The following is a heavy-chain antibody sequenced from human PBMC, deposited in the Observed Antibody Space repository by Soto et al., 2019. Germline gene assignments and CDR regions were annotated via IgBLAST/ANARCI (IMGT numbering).Heavy chain of an antibody. D-gene: IGHD6-13*01. J-gene: IGHJ5*02. CDR2: IYYSGST. CDR3: AAEVRIAAAVMFDP. CDR1: GGSISSSSYY. Sequence: SETLSLTCTVSGGSISSSSYYWGWIRQPPGKGLEWIGSIYYSGSTYYNPSLKSRVTISVDTSKNQFSLKLSSVTAADTAVYYCAAEVRIAAAVMFDPWGQGTLVTVSS. V-gene: IGHV4-39*01.